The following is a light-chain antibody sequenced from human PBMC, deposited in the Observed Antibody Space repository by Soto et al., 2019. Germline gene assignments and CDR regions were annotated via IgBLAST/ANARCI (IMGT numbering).Light chain of an antibody. Sequence: SPSTLLRSMTYIGTITFRSSQSISSWLVWSQQKPGKAPKLLLFDASSLESGVPSRFSGSGSGTEFTLTISCLQPDDFATYYCQQDKSYPRRLGQGTKVEIK. CDR2: DAS. CDR3: QQDKSYPRR. CDR1: QSISSW. V-gene: IGKV1-5*01. J-gene: IGKJ1*01.